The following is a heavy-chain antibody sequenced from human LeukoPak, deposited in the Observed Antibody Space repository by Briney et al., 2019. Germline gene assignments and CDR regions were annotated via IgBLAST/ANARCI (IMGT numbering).Heavy chain of an antibody. CDR3: ASVVGAGATRVRYFDY. CDR1: GYTFTSYD. V-gene: IGHV1-18*01. D-gene: IGHD1-26*01. J-gene: IGHJ4*02. CDR2: ISANNGNT. Sequence: ASVKVSCKASGYTFTSYDIRWVRQAPGQGLEWMGWISANNGNTNYAQKLQGRVTMTTDTSTSTAYMELRSLRSDDTAVYYCASVVGAGATRVRYFDYWGQGTLVTVSS.